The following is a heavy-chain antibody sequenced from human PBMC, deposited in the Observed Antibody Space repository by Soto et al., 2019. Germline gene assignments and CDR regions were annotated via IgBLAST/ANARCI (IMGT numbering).Heavy chain of an antibody. D-gene: IGHD3-10*01. CDR3: ASPSGEVDY. CDR1: GFTFSDYY. Sequence: QVQLVESGGGLVKPGGSLRLSCAASGFTFSDYYMSWIRQAPGKGLEWVSYISSGGTTIFYADSVQGRFTISRDNAKNSLFLQMDSLRADDTAVYYCASPSGEVDYWGQGTLVTVSS. J-gene: IGHJ4*02. CDR2: ISSGGTTI. V-gene: IGHV3-11*01.